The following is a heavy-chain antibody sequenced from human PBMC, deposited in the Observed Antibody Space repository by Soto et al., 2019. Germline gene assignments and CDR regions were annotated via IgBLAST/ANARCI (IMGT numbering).Heavy chain of an antibody. CDR3: ARDSSMVRGVRSFYYYGMDV. D-gene: IGHD3-10*01. J-gene: IGHJ6*02. CDR2: INPSGGST. CDR1: GYTFTSYY. V-gene: IGHV1-46*01. Sequence: GASVKVSCKASGYTFTSYYMHWVRQAPGQGLEWMGIINPSGGSTSYAQKFQGRVTMTTDTSTSTAYMELRSLRSDDTAVYYCARDSSMVRGVRSFYYYGMDVWGQGTTVTVSS.